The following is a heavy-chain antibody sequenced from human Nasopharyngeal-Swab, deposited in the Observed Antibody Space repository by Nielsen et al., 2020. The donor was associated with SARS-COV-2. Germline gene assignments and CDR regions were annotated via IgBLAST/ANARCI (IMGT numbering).Heavy chain of an antibody. J-gene: IGHJ5*02. Sequence: GGSLSLSCAASGFAFDNSAMHWVRQAPGKALEWASGITSNSETIGYAGSVRGRFTISRDNAKNSLYLQMNSLRLEDTAMYYCARGVHGANIISNWLDPWGQGTLVTVSS. V-gene: IGHV3-9*01. CDR1: GFAFDNSA. CDR3: ARGVHGANIISNWLDP. D-gene: IGHD3-10*01. CDR2: ITSNSETI.